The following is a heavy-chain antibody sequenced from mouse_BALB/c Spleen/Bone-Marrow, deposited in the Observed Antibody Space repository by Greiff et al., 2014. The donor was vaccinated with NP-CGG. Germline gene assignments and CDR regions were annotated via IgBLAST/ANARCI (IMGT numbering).Heavy chain of an antibody. Sequence: EVKLVESGAELVKPGASVKLSCTASGFNIKDTYMHWVKQRPEQGLEWIGRIDPANGYTNYAPKFQGKATITADTSSNTAYLQLSSLTSEDTAFYYCASKKNYYAMDYWGQGTSVTVSS. CDR2: IDPANGYT. CDR1: GFNIKDTY. V-gene: IGHV14-3*02. CDR3: ASKKNYYAMDY. J-gene: IGHJ4*01.